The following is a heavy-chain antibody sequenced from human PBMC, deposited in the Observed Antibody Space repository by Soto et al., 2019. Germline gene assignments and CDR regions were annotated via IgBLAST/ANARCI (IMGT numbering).Heavy chain of an antibody. CDR1: DGSISTGGYY. V-gene: IGHV4-31*03. CDR3: ATVLSEIHDPFDI. Sequence: QVQLQESGPGLVKPSQTLSLTCTVSDGSISTGGYYWSWIRQHPGRGLEWIGYIYHSGMTFSNPTRQCRVAISIDTSKNTFSLKLSSVTAADTAVYYCATVLSEIHDPFDIWGQGTMVSVSS. D-gene: IGHD2-8*02. J-gene: IGHJ3*02. CDR2: IYHSGMT.